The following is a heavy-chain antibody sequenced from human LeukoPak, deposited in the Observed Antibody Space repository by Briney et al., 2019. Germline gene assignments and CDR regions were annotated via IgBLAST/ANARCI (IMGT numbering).Heavy chain of an antibody. CDR3: AKDQSQ. Sequence: PGGSLRLSCAASGFSFSSYAMSWVRQAPGKGLEWVAVISIDGNNKYYGDSVKGRFTISRDNSKNTLYLQINSLRPEDTAVYYCAKDQSQWGQGTLVIVSS. V-gene: IGHV3-30*18. CDR1: GFSFSSYA. J-gene: IGHJ4*02. CDR2: ISIDGNNK.